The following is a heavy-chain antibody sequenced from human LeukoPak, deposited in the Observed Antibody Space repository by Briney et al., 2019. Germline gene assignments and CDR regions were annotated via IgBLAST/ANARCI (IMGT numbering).Heavy chain of an antibody. J-gene: IGHJ4*02. CDR3: ARGVGVAVTTANDY. CDR2: MNPNSGNT. Sequence: ASVKVSCKASGYTFTSYDINWVRQATGQGLEWMGWMNPNSGNTGYARKFQGRVTMTRNTSISTAYMELSSLRSEDTAVYYCARGVGVAVTTANDYWGQGTLVTVSS. CDR1: GYTFTSYD. V-gene: IGHV1-8*01. D-gene: IGHD4-11*01.